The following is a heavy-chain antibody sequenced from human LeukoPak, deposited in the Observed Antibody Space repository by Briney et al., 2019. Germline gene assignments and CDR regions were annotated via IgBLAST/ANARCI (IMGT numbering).Heavy chain of an antibody. CDR3: AKSRSGSANWALRIFDN. Sequence: GGSLRLSCAASGFTFSNYGMHWVRQAPDKGLEWVAFLQNHGGDIHYADSVEGRFTISRDNSKNTLYVQINSLRAEDMAIYYCAKSRSGSANWALRIFDNWGQGTLVTVSS. CDR2: LQNHGGDI. J-gene: IGHJ4*02. CDR1: GFTFSNYG. V-gene: IGHV3-30*02. D-gene: IGHD3-10*01.